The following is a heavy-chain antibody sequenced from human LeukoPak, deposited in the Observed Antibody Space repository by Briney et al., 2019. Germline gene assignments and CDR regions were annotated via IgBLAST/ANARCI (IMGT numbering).Heavy chain of an antibody. CDR2: INPNSGGT. V-gene: IGHV1-2*02. D-gene: IGHD6-6*01. CDR1: GYTFTGYY. Sequence: ASVKASCKASGYTFTGYYMHWVRQAPGQGLEWMGWINPNSGGTNYAQKFQGRVTMTRDTSISAAYVVLGRVRSDDTGVYYCARGLGSSFAYRYGMDVWGQGTTVTVSS. J-gene: IGHJ6*02. CDR3: ARGLGSSFAYRYGMDV.